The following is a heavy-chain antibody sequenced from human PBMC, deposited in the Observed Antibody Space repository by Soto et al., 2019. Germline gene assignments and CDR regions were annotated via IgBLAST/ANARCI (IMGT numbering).Heavy chain of an antibody. J-gene: IGHJ3*02. CDR3: AKGGYYSLFDI. Sequence: GSLRLSCVASGFPGSSYAMSWVRQTPGKGLEWVSGISGSGGRTYYADSVKGRFTISRDNSNNTLSLQMHILRVEDTAVYFCAKGGYYSLFDIWGQGTVVTVSS. D-gene: IGHD3-16*01. CDR1: GFPGSSYA. V-gene: IGHV3-23*01. CDR2: ISGSGGRT.